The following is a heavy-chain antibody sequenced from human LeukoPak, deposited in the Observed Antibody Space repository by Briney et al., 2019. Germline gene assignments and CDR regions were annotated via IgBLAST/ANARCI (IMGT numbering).Heavy chain of an antibody. J-gene: IGHJ4*02. Sequence: PGGSLRLSCAASGFTFSSYAMSWVRQAPGKGLEWVSAISGSGGSTYYADSVKGRFTISRDNSKNTLYLQMNSLRAEDTAVYYCARRGGGSWYGPFDYWGQGTLVTVSS. V-gene: IGHV3-23*01. CDR2: ISGSGGST. CDR3: ARRGGGSWYGPFDY. D-gene: IGHD6-13*01. CDR1: GFTFSSYA.